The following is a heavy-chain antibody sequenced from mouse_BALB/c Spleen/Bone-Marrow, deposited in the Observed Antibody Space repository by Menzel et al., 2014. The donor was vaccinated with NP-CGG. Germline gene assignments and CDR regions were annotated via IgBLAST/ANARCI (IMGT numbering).Heavy chain of an antibody. CDR1: GFTFSSYG. J-gene: IGHJ2*01. D-gene: IGHD3-2*02. V-gene: IGHV5-6*02. Sequence: EVKLVESGGDLVKPGGSLKLSCVASGFTFSSYGMSWVRQTPDKRLEWVATISSGGSSTYYPDSVKGRFTISRDNAKSTLYLQMSSLNSEDTAMYYCTRRPLQANSYFDCWGQGTTLTVSS. CDR2: ISSGGSST. CDR3: TRRPLQANSYFDC.